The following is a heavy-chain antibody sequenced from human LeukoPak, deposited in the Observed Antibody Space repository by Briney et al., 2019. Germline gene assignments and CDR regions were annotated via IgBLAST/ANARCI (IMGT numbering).Heavy chain of an antibody. Sequence: SETLSLTCTVSGYSISSSYYWDWIRQPPGKGLEWIGSIYYGGSTYYNPSLKSRVTISIDTSKNQFSLKLRSVTAADTAVYYCARQTGSGLFILPGGQGTLVTVSS. J-gene: IGHJ4*02. CDR2: IYYGGST. CDR1: GYSISSSYY. CDR3: ARQTGSGLFILP. D-gene: IGHD3/OR15-3a*01. V-gene: IGHV4-38-2*02.